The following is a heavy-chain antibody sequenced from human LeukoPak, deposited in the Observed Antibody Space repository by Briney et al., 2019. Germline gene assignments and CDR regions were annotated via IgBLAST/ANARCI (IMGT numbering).Heavy chain of an antibody. J-gene: IGHJ5*02. CDR1: GGTFSSYA. D-gene: IGHD2-2*01. V-gene: IGHV1-69*01. CDR3: ARSNCSSTSCYNWFDP. CDR2: IIPIFGTA. Sequence: SVKVSCKASGGTFSSYAISWVRQAPGQGLEWMGGIIPIFGTANYAQKFQGRVTITADESTSTAYMELSSLRSEDTAVYYCARSNCSSTSCYNWFDPWGQGTLVTVSS.